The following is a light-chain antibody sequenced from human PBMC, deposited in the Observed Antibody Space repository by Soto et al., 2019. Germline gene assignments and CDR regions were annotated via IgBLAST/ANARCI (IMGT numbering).Light chain of an antibody. CDR3: QQYNNWPRT. CDR2: GAS. Sequence: EIVLTQSPATLPVSPGERATLSCRASQSISSNLAWYQQQPGQAPRLLIYGASTRATDIPARFSGSGSGTEFSLTISSLQSEDLAVYYCQQYNNWPRTFGQGTKVEIK. V-gene: IGKV3-15*01. CDR1: QSISSN. J-gene: IGKJ1*01.